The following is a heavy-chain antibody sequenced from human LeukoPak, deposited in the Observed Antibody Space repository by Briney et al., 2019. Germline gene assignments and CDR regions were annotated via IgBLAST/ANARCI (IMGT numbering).Heavy chain of an antibody. CDR3: ARDLHPLVIVPVTMLY. CDR2: INPNNGGT. D-gene: IGHD2-2*01. Sequence: GASVKVSCKATGYTFTSYGISWVRQAPGQGLEWMGWINPNNGGTNYAQKFQGRVTLTRDTSISTAYMELTGLRSDDTAIYYCARDLHPLVIVPVTMLYWGQGTLVTVSS. CDR1: GYTFTSYG. V-gene: IGHV1-2*02. J-gene: IGHJ4*02.